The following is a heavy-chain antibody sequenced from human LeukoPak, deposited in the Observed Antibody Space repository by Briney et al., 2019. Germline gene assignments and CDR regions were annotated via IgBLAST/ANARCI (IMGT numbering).Heavy chain of an antibody. Sequence: SSETLSLTCTVSGGSISSSSYYWGWIRQPPGKGLEWIGSIYYSGSTYYNPSLKSRVTISVDTSKNQFSLKLSSVTAADTAVYCARAENSGWYTLPIGYWGQGTLVTVSS. CDR2: IYYSGST. CDR1: GGSISSSSYY. V-gene: IGHV4-39*07. CDR3: ARAENSGWYTLPIGY. D-gene: IGHD6-19*01. J-gene: IGHJ4*02.